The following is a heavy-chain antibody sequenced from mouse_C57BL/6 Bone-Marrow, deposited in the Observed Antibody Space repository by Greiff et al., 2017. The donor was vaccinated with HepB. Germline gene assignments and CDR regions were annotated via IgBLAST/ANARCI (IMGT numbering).Heavy chain of an antibody. CDR3: ARGLLRRELLAY. CDR1: GYTFTDYY. Sequence: EVKLQQSGPELVKPGASVKISCKASGYTFTDYYMNWVKQSHGKSLEWIGDINPNNGGTSYNQKFKGKATLTVDKSSSTAYMELRSLTSEDSAVYYCARGLLRRELLAYWGQGTLVTVSA. D-gene: IGHD1-1*01. J-gene: IGHJ3*01. CDR2: INPNNGGT. V-gene: IGHV1-26*01.